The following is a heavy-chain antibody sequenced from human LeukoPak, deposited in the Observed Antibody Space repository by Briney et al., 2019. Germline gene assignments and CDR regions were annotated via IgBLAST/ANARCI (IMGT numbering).Heavy chain of an antibody. J-gene: IGHJ4*02. CDR3: ARTGGSSYALFRFDY. V-gene: IGHV1-2*02. Sequence: ASVKVSCKASGYTFTGYYMHWVRQAPGQGLEWMGWINPNSGGTNYAQKFQGRVTMTRDTSISTAYMELSRLRSDDTAVYYCARTGGSSYALFRFDYWGQGTLVTVSS. D-gene: IGHD2-2*01. CDR2: INPNSGGT. CDR1: GYTFTGYY.